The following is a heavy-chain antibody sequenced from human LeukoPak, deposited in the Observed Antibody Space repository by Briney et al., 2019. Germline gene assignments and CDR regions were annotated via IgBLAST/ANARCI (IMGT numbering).Heavy chain of an antibody. J-gene: IGHJ4*02. CDR3: ARLTLILLRRDY. Sequence: SETLSLTCTVSGYSISSGYYWGWIRQPPGKGLEWIGYIYYSGSTNYNPSLKSRVTISVDTSKNQFSLKLSSVTAADTAVYYCARLTLILLRRDYWGQGTLVTVSS. V-gene: IGHV4-61*01. D-gene: IGHD3-9*01. CDR2: IYYSGST. CDR1: GYSISSGYY.